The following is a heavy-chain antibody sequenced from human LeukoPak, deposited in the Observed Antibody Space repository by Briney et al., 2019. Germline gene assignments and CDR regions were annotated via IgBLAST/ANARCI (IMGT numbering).Heavy chain of an antibody. CDR2: ISGSGGDI. D-gene: IGHD7-27*01. V-gene: IGHV3-11*01. CDR3: ARAWGSADY. CDR1: GFIFSDYY. J-gene: IGHJ4*02. Sequence: GGSLRLSCAASGFIFSDYYMSWVRQAPGKGLEWISYISGSGGDIYYVDSVKGRFTISRDNAKNSLYLQMNSLRAEDTALYYCARAWGSADYWGQGTLVTVSS.